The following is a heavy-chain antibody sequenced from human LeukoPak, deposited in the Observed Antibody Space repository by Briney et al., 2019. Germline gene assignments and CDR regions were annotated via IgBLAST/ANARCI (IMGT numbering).Heavy chain of an antibody. CDR1: DDSISRDF. V-gene: IGHV4-59*01. CDR3: ARASRDFWSGSKGYFDY. CDR2: IYYSGST. Sequence: SETLSLTCTASDDSISRDFWTWIRQPPGKGLEWIGYIYYSGSTNYNPSLKSRVTISVDTSKNQFSLKLSSVTAADTAVYYCARASRDFWSGSKGYFDYWGQGTLVTVSS. D-gene: IGHD3-3*01. J-gene: IGHJ4*02.